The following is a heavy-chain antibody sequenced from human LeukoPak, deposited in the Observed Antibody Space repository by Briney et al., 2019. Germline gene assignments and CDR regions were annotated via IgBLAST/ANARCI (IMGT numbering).Heavy chain of an antibody. CDR1: GDSISSYY. Sequence: NPSETLSLTCDVSGDSISSYYWSWIRQPAGKGLEWLGRIYPSGSANYNPSLKSRATMSVDTSKNQFSLRLSSVTAADTAVYFCARDYNNWYFDLWGRGTLVTVSS. V-gene: IGHV4-4*07. CDR3: ARDYNNWYFDL. J-gene: IGHJ2*01. CDR2: IYPSGSA. D-gene: IGHD5-24*01.